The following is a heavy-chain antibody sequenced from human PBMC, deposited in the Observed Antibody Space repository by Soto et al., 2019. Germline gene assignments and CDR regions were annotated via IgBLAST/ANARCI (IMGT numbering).Heavy chain of an antibody. D-gene: IGHD3-16*01. Sequence: ASVKVSCKASGYPFTSYYVHWVRQAPGQGLEWMGFINPSSGSTSYAQKFQGRVTVTRDTSTSTVYMEVSSLRSEDTAVYYCAREMYTTRGSPFDYWGQRTLVTVSS. CDR3: AREMYTTRGSPFDY. CDR1: GYPFTSYY. CDR2: INPSSGST. V-gene: IGHV1-46*01. J-gene: IGHJ4*02.